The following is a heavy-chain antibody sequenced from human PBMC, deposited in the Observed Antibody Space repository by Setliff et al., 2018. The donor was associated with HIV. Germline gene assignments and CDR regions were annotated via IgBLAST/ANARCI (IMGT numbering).Heavy chain of an antibody. J-gene: IGHJ3*01. CDR2: IYYTGTT. V-gene: IGHV4-59*01. CDR1: GMSISGYY. CDR3: ARDHELGAFDL. D-gene: IGHD1-26*01. Sequence: PSETLSLTCRVSGMSISGYYWSWIRQSPGKGLEWIGYIYYTGTTSYNPSLKSRVTIQVDTSNNRFSLNLRSATVADTAVYFCARDHELGAFDLWG.